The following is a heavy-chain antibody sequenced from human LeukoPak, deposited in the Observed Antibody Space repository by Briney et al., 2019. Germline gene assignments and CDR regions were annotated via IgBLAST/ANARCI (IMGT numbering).Heavy chain of an antibody. D-gene: IGHD5-12*01. J-gene: IGHJ6*02. Sequence: SQTRSLTCTVSGGSISSGSYYWSWIRQPAGKGLEWIGRIYTSGSTNYNPSLKSRVTISVDKSKNQFSLKLSSVTAADTAVYYCARVVRLRLYYGMDVWGQGTTVTVSS. CDR1: GGSISSGSYY. CDR3: ARVVRLRLYYGMDV. V-gene: IGHV4-61*02. CDR2: IYTSGST.